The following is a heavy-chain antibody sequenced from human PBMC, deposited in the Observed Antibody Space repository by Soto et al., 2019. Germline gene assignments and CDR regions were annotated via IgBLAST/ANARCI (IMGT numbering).Heavy chain of an antibody. D-gene: IGHD3-10*01. CDR3: ARDYGSGRFQTKWYHGIGL. J-gene: IGHJ6*02. CDR1: GFTFNRHG. CDR2: INEDGSDK. Sequence: EVRLVESGGDLVHPGGSLTLSCAISGFTFNRHGMSWVRQSPGKGLEWVAKINEDGSDKYYADSVKGRFTVSRDNGDNSLYLQMNSLSAEETGVYYCARDYGSGRFQTKWYHGIGLWGQGTTVTVSS. V-gene: IGHV3-7*01.